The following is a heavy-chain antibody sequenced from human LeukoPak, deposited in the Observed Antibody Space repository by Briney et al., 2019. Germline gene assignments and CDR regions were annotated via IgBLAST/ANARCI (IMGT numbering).Heavy chain of an antibody. V-gene: IGHV3-30-3*01. Sequence: GGSLRLSCAASGFTFSSYAMHWVRQAPGKGLEWVAVISYDGSNKYYADSVKGRFTISRDNSKNTLYLQMNSLRAEDTAVYYCAKVLDSLLFDYWGQGTLVTVSS. J-gene: IGHJ4*02. D-gene: IGHD3-9*01. CDR2: ISYDGSNK. CDR3: AKVLDSLLFDY. CDR1: GFTFSSYA.